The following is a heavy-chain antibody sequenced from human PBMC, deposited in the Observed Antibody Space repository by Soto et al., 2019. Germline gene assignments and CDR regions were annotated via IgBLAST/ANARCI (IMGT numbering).Heavy chain of an antibody. V-gene: IGHV3-11*01. CDR2: ISSSGGTI. J-gene: IGHJ6*02. CDR1: GFSFSDYY. CDR3: ARDEGMDV. Sequence: GGSLRLSCAASGFSFSDYYMNWIRQAPGKGLEWVSYISSSGGTIYYADSVKGRFTISRDNAKNSLHLQMNSLRAEDTAVYYCARDEGMDVWGQGTTVTVS.